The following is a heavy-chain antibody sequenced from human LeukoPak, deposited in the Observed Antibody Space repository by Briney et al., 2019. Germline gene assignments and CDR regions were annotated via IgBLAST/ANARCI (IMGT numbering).Heavy chain of an antibody. CDR2: ISGSGGST. CDR1: GFTFSSYA. Sequence: GGSLRLSCAASGFTFSSYAMSWVRQAPGKGLEWVSAISGSGGSTYYADSVKGRFTISRDNSKNTLYLQMNSLRAEDTAVYYCAKDLPPYLEWLLIFDYWGQGTLVTVSS. D-gene: IGHD3-3*01. V-gene: IGHV3-23*01. J-gene: IGHJ4*02. CDR3: AKDLPPYLEWLLIFDY.